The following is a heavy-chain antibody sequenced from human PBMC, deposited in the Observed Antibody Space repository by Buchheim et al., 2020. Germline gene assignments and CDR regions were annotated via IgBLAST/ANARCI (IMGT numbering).Heavy chain of an antibody. D-gene: IGHD4-11*01. CDR1: GFTFSSSA. CDR3: AKGYGNYFPFDY. V-gene: IGHV3-23*01. CDR2: ISVSGTST. J-gene: IGHJ4*02. Sequence: EVQLLESGGGLVQPGGSLRLSCAASGFTFSSSAMSWVRQAPGKGLEWVSSISVSGTSTYYTDSLKGRFTISRDNSRNTLYLQMNSLGAEDTAVYFCAKGYGNYFPFDYWGQGTL.